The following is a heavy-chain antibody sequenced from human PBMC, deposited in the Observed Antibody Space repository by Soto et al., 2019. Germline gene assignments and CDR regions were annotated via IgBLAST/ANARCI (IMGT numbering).Heavy chain of an antibody. Sequence: SETLSLTCAVSGASLSSSAYSWSWLRQPPGKGLEWIGFIYQSGSTYYNPSLKSRVTMSLDRPKNQFALKLSSVTAADTAVYYCGRELLFYDSDGFAWDDSFDIWGQGTMVTVS. J-gene: IGHJ3*02. CDR3: GRELLFYDSDGFAWDDSFDI. CDR2: IYQSGST. D-gene: IGHD3-22*01. V-gene: IGHV4-30-2*01. CDR1: GASLSSSAYS.